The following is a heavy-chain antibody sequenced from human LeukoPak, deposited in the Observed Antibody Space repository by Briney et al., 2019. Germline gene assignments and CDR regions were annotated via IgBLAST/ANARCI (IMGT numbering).Heavy chain of an antibody. CDR1: GGSFSGYY. Sequence: SETLSLTCAVYGGSFSGYYWSWTRQPPGKGLEWIGEINHSGSTNYNPSLKSRVTISVDTSKNQFSLKLSSVTAADTAVYYCARLAYWDPPGYYFDYWGQGTLVTVSS. J-gene: IGHJ4*02. CDR3: ARLAYWDPPGYYFDY. D-gene: IGHD1-26*01. V-gene: IGHV4-34*01. CDR2: INHSGST.